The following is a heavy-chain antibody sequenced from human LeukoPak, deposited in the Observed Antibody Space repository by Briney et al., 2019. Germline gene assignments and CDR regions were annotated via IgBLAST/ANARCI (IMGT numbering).Heavy chain of an antibody. V-gene: IGHV4-34*01. D-gene: IGHD2-21*02. CDR3: ARSHCGGDCYSSRWQVFYGYYYYYMYV. CDR1: GGSFRGVY. CDR2: ITHSGSS. Sequence: SETLSLTCAVSGGSFRGVYWSWIRQSPDKGLEWIGDITHSGSSSYNPSLRSRLTISVDMSKNQISLKLKSMTATDTAIYYCARSHCGGDCYSSRWQVFYGYYYYYMYVWAKGTTVTVSS. J-gene: IGHJ6*03.